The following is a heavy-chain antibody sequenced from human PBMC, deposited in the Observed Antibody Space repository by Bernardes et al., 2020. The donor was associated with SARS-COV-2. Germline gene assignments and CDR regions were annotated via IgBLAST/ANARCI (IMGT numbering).Heavy chain of an antibody. CDR1: GGSMSSYY. D-gene: IGHD3-10*01. V-gene: IGHV4-59*08. CDR2: IYYSGST. CDR3: AGLRADSVGGGFGS. J-gene: IGHJ4*02. Sequence: SETLSLTCTVSGGSMSSYYWSWIRQPPGKELEWVAYIYYSGSTDYNPSLKSRVTISIDTSKNQFSLKLSSVTAADTAMYYCAGLRADSVGGGFGSGGQGTLVTVSS.